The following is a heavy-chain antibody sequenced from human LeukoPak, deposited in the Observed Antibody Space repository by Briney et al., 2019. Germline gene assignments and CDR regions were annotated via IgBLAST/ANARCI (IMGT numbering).Heavy chain of an antibody. Sequence: SVKVSCKASGGTFSSYAISWVRQAPGQGLEWMGGIIPIFGTANYAQKFQGRVTITTDESTSTAYMELSSLRSEDTAVYYCARVGYSYGSPSDYYMDVWGKGTTVTVSS. J-gene: IGHJ6*03. CDR2: IIPIFGTA. CDR1: GGTFSSYA. V-gene: IGHV1-69*05. D-gene: IGHD5-18*01. CDR3: ARVGYSYGSPSDYYMDV.